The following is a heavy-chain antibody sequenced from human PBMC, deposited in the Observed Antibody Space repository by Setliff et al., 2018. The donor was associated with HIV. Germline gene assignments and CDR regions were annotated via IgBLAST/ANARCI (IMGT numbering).Heavy chain of an antibody. CDR1: GYTLTTYS. V-gene: IGHV1-3*01. CDR2: INVGNGDT. J-gene: IGHJ4*01. D-gene: IGHD3-10*01. Sequence: VASVKVSCKASGYTLTTYSLHWVRQAPGQSLEWMGWINVGNGDTKYSQDLQGRITITRDTSANTAYMELSRLRSDDTAVYFCARGALLAVFDFDHWGHGTLVTVSS. CDR3: ARGALLAVFDFDH.